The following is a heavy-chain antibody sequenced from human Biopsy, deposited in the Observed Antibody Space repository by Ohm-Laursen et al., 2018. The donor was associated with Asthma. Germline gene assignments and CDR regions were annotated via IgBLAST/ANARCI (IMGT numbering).Heavy chain of an antibody. J-gene: IGHJ2*01. V-gene: IGHV4-39*02. CDR3: ARAVSSSSYWYFDL. CDR2: IYYSGRT. Sequence: GTLSLTCIVSGDAMSTSGSYWGWIRQSPGKGLEWIGGIYYSGRTYYKPSLESRVTISADTSKNPFSLKVTSVTAADTAVYYCARAVSSSSYWYFDLWGRGDLVTVSS. CDR1: GDAMSTSGSY. D-gene: IGHD6-6*01.